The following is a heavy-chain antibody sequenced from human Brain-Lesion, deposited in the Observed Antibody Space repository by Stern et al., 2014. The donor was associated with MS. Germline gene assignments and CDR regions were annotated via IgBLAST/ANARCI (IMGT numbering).Heavy chain of an antibody. CDR1: GDSTSSGSYY. CDR3: ARSFGLYIAVRNYYYYAMDV. V-gene: IGHV4-61*02. D-gene: IGHD6-6*01. J-gene: IGHJ6*02. Sequence: VQLVESGPGLVKPSQTLSLTCTVSGDSTSSGSYYLSWIRPPPGKGLEWIGRIHISGSTNHHPSLKSRVTLGVDTSKRQFSPGLPSVPAADTAVYYCARSFGLYIAVRNYYYYAMDVWGQGTTVTVSS. CDR2: IHISGST.